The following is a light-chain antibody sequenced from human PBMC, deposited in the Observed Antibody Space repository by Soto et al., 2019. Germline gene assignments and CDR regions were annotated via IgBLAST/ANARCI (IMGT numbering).Light chain of an antibody. J-gene: IGKJ4*01. V-gene: IGKV3-20*01. CDR3: QVLDGSVT. CDR2: TTS. CDR1: QSIDSRW. Sequence: EIVLTQSPDTLSLSPGERATLSCRASQSIDSRWLAWNQQKPGQAPRLLIYTTSSRATGIPDRFSGSGSGTDFTLTISGLEPEDFAVYYCQVLDGSVTFGGGTEVDIK.